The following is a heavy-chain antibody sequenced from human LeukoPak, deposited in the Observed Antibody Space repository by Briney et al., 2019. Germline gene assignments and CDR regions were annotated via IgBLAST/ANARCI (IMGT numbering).Heavy chain of an antibody. D-gene: IGHD6-13*01. CDR1: GYTFTSYG. Sequence: ASVKVSCKAPGYTFTSYGISWVRQAPGQGLEWMGWISAYNGNTNYAQKLQGRVTMTTDTSTSTAYMELRSLRSDDTAVYYCARDRKQQLVMVNWFDPWGQGTLVTVSS. J-gene: IGHJ5*02. V-gene: IGHV1-18*01. CDR3: ARDRKQQLVMVNWFDP. CDR2: ISAYNGNT.